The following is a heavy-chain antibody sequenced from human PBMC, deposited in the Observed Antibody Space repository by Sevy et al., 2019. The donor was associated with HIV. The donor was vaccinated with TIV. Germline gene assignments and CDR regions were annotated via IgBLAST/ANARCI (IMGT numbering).Heavy chain of an antibody. V-gene: IGHV4-59*01. CDR2: IYYSGST. J-gene: IGHJ4*02. D-gene: IGHD5-12*01. CDR3: ARDRGYSGYDYDC. CDR1: GGSISSYY. Sequence: SETLSLTCTVSGGSISSYYWSWIRQPPGKGLEWIGNIYYSGSTNYNPYLRSRVTISVDTSKNQFSLKLSSVTAADTAVYYCARDRGYSGYDYDCWGQRTLVTVSS.